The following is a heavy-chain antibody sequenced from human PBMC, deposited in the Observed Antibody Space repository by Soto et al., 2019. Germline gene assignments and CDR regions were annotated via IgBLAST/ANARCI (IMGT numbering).Heavy chain of an antibody. V-gene: IGHV3-21*06. CDR3: AREGDGCLTFEI. CDR2: ISRSSTYI. D-gene: IGHD3-16*01. Sequence: EVQLVESGGGLVKPGGSLRLSCAASGCTFSSYAMNWVRQAPGKGLEWVSSISRSSTYIYYADSVKGRITISRDNARNSLFLQMNSLRAEDTAVYFCAREGDGCLTFEIWGHGTMVAVSS. J-gene: IGHJ3*02. CDR1: GCTFSSYA.